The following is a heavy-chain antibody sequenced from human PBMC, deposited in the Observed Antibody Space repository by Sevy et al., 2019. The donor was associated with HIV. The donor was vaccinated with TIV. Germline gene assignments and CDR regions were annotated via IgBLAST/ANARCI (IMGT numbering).Heavy chain of an antibody. CDR3: AGENAWGRGYS. CDR1: GGSITSLY. D-gene: IGHD1-26*01. CDR2: IYYNGHI. V-gene: IGHV4-59*08. J-gene: IGHJ4*02. Sequence: SETLSLTRTVSGGSITSLYWNWIRQPPGKGLEWIANIYYNGHINYNPSLKSRVTLSLDTSKNQFSLRLSSVTAADTAMYYCAGENAWGRGYSWGQGTLVTVSS.